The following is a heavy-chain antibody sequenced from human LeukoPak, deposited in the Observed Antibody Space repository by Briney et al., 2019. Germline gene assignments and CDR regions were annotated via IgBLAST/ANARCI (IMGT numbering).Heavy chain of an antibody. Sequence: GASVKVSCKASGYTFTSYGISWVRQAPGQGLEWMGWISAYNGNTNYAQKLQGRVTMTTDTSTSTAYTELRSLRSDDTAVYYCARAWNLYCSSTSCYRGPYNWFDPWGQGTLVTVSS. CDR2: ISAYNGNT. J-gene: IGHJ5*02. CDR3: ARAWNLYCSSTSCYRGPYNWFDP. CDR1: GYTFTSYG. D-gene: IGHD2-2*02. V-gene: IGHV1-18*01.